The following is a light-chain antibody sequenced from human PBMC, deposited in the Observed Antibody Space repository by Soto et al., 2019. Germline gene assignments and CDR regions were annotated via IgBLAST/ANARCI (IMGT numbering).Light chain of an antibody. CDR2: DAS. J-gene: IGKJ4*01. CDR1: QSVSSY. CDR3: QQRSNWPPT. Sequence: EILFTQSSATLSLSPGERATLSCTASQSVSSYLAWYQQKPGQAPRLLIYDASNRATGIPARFSGSGSGTDFTLTISTLEPEDFAVYYCQQRSNWPPTFGGGTKVDIK. V-gene: IGKV3-11*01.